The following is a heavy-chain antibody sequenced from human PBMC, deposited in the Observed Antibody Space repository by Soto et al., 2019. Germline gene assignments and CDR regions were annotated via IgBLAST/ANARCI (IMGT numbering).Heavy chain of an antibody. D-gene: IGHD7-27*01. CDR3: ARDGGTLGFDH. CDR1: TFSFGTSW. CDR2: IKEDGSEK. Sequence: QPGGSLRLSCAASTFSFGTSWMTWVRQAPGKGLEWVAKIKEDGSEKYYVDSVKGRFTISRDNAKNSLYLQMNSLRAEDTAVYYCARDGGTLGFDHGGQGTLVTVAS. V-gene: IGHV3-7*01. J-gene: IGHJ4*02.